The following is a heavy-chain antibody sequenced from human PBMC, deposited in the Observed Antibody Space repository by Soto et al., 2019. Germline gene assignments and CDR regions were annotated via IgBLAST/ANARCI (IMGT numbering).Heavy chain of an antibody. CDR1: GFTFSSYG. D-gene: IGHD2-15*01. Sequence: GGSLRLSCAASGFTFSSYGMHWVRQAPGKGLEWVAVIWYDGSNKYYADSVKGRFTISRDNSKNTLYLQMNSLRAEDTAVYYCARQPSCSGGSCYSRRYFQHWGQGTLVTVSS. V-gene: IGHV3-33*01. J-gene: IGHJ1*01. CDR2: IWYDGSNK. CDR3: ARQPSCSGGSCYSRRYFQH.